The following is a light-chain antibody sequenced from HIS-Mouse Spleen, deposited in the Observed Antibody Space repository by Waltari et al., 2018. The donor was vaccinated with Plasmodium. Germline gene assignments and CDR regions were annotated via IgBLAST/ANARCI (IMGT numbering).Light chain of an antibody. CDR1: QIISSY. CDR2: AAS. Sequence: DIQMTQSPSSLSASVGDRVTITCLASQIISSYLNWYQQKPGKAPKLLIYAASSLQSGVPSRFSGSGSGTDFTLTISSLQPEDFATYYCQQSYSTPWTFGQGTKVEIK. V-gene: IGKV1-39*01. CDR3: QQSYSTPWT. J-gene: IGKJ1*01.